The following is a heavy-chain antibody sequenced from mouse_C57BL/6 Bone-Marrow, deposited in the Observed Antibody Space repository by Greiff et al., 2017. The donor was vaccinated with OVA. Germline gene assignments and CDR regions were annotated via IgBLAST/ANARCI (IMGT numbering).Heavy chain of an antibody. Sequence: EVKLMESGPELVKPGASVKISCKASGYTFTDYYMNWVKQSHGKSLEWIGDINPNNGGTSYNQKFKGKATLTVDKSSSTAYMELRSLTSEDSAVYYCARLGLYYFDYWGQGTTLTVSS. CDR2: INPNNGGT. J-gene: IGHJ2*01. CDR1: GYTFTDYY. D-gene: IGHD4-1*01. CDR3: ARLGLYYFDY. V-gene: IGHV1-26*01.